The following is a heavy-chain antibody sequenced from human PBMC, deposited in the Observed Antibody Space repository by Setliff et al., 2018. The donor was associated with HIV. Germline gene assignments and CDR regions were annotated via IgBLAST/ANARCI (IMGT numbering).Heavy chain of an antibody. CDR3: ARHGYSSHVGAFDI. D-gene: IGHD6-13*01. V-gene: IGHV4-39*01. CDR1: GVSIRSDNFY. Sequence: KPSETLSLTCSVSGVSIRSDNFYWGWIRQPPGKGLEWIGRVYYSGTTYYNPSLKSRVTISVDTSKNQFSLKLSSVTAADTAVYYCARHGYSSHVGAFDIWGQGTMVTVSS. J-gene: IGHJ3*02. CDR2: VYYSGTT.